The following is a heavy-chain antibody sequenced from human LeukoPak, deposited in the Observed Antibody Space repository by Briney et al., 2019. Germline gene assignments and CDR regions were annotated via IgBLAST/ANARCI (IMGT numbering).Heavy chain of an antibody. Sequence: SETLSLTCTVSGGSLSSYYWSWIRQPAGEGLEWIGRIYTRGTTNYNPSLKSRVTMSVDASKNQFSLKLTSVTAAGTAVYFCAGEGLAGSNYFDYWGQGTLVTVSS. V-gene: IGHV4-4*07. CDR3: AGEGLAGSNYFDY. CDR1: GGSLSSYY. D-gene: IGHD6-19*01. CDR2: IYTRGTT. J-gene: IGHJ4*02.